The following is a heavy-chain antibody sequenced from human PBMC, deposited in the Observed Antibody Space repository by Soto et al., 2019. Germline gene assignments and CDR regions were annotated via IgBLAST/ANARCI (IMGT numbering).Heavy chain of an antibody. V-gene: IGHV3-23*01. J-gene: IGHJ4*02. CDR3: ARSRRFVVVPAAPDS. CDR2: ISGSGDTT. Sequence: EAQVLESGGGLVQPGGSLRLSCAASEFTFSSFAMNWVRQAPGKGLEWVSGISGSGDTTYYADSVKGRFTTSRDNSKNALYLQMNSLRSEDTAVYYCARSRRFVVVPAAPDSWGQGTLVTVSS. D-gene: IGHD2-2*01. CDR1: EFTFSSFA.